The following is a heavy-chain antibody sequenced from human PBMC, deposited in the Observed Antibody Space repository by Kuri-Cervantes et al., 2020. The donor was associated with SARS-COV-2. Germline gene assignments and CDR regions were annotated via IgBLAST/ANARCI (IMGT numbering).Heavy chain of an antibody. CDR2: ISYDGGNK. CDR1: GFSFRNYC. Sequence: GESLKIPCATPGFSFRNYCMHWVRQAPGKGLEWVTFISYDGGNKYYADSVKGRFTIPRDNSKNTLYLLMNSLRAEGTAVYYCAKDDVRHNNAWYYGVVGAAQRGGFFDYWGQGNLVTVSS. J-gene: IGHJ4*02. D-gene: IGHD2-15*01. CDR3: AKDDVRHNNAWYYGVVGAAQRGGFFDY. V-gene: IGHV3-30*18.